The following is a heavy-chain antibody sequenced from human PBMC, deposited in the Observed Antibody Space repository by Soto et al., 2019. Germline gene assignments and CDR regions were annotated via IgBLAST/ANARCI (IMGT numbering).Heavy chain of an antibody. J-gene: IGHJ6*02. CDR2: INNYNGYT. Sequence: ASVKVSCKASGYTFTRYGISWVRQAPGQGLEWMGWINNYNGYTNYAQKFQGRVTMTTDTSTSTAYMELRSLRSDDTAVYYCAIEALRWFGELLQRTPGMDVWGQGTTVTVSS. V-gene: IGHV1-18*01. D-gene: IGHD3-10*01. CDR1: GYTFTRYG. CDR3: AIEALRWFGELLQRTPGMDV.